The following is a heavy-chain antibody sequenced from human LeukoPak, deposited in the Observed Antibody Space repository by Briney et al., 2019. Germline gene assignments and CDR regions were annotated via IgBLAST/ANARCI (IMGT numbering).Heavy chain of an antibody. J-gene: IGHJ4*02. CDR3: ASAAGWEFGY. Sequence: PGGSLRLSRVASVSSGLTRWMNWVRRAPGKGLEWVAIIKEDGSDKYYVDSVKGRFTISRDNAKNSVYLQMNSLRVEDTAVYYCASAAGWEFGYWGQGTLVTVSS. D-gene: IGHD1-26*01. V-gene: IGHV3-7*01. CDR2: IKEDGSDK. CDR1: VSSGLTRW.